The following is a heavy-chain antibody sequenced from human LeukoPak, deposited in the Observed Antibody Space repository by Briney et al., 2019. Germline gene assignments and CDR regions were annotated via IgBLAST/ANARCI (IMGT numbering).Heavy chain of an antibody. Sequence: GRSLRLSCAASGFTFDDFAMHWVRQAPGKGLEWVSSLSWNSGIIGYADSVKGRFTISRDNARNSLYPQMNSLRPEDTALYYCAKGPSVTAFDYWGQGTLVSVSS. CDR1: GFTFDDFA. CDR2: LSWNSGII. V-gene: IGHV3-9*01. CDR3: AKGPSVTAFDY. D-gene: IGHD5/OR15-5a*01. J-gene: IGHJ4*02.